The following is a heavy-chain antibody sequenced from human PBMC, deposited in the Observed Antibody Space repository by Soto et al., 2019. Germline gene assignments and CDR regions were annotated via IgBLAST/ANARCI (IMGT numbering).Heavy chain of an antibody. J-gene: IGHJ5*02. V-gene: IGHV1-69*02. CDR3: ARSYGSGSYYNRARFDP. CDR1: GGTFSSYT. D-gene: IGHD3-10*01. Sequence: SVKVSCKASGGTFSSYTISWVRQAPGQGLEWMGRIIPILGIANYAQKFQGRVTITADKSTSTAYMELSSLRSEDTAVYYCARSYGSGSYYNRARFDPWGQGTLDTVSS. CDR2: IIPILGIA.